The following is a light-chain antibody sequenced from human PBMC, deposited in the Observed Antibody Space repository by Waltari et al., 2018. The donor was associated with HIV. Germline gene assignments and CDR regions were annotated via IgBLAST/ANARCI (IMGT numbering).Light chain of an antibody. CDR3: SSYTSSSTPHVV. Sequence: QSALTQPASVSGSPGQSITISCTGTSSDVGGYNYVSWYQQHPGKAPKLMIYEVSNRPSGVSNRFSGSKSGNTASLTISGLQAEDKADYYCSSYTSSSTPHVVFGGGTKLTVL. CDR2: EVS. J-gene: IGLJ2*01. V-gene: IGLV2-14*01. CDR1: SSDVGGYNY.